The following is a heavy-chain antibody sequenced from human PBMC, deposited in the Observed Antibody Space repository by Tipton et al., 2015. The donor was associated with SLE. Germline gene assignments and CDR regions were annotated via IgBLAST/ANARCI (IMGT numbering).Heavy chain of an antibody. D-gene: IGHD2/OR15-2a*01. J-gene: IGHJ2*01. V-gene: IGHV4-34*01. CDR3: ARQNFYFDL. CDR2: IDHSGST. Sequence: TLSLTCAVYGGSFSGYYWSWIRQPPGKGLEWIGEIDHSGSTNYNPSLKSRVTISVDTSKNQFSLKVKSVTAADTAEYYCARQNFYFDLWGRGTLVTVSS. CDR1: GGSFSGYY.